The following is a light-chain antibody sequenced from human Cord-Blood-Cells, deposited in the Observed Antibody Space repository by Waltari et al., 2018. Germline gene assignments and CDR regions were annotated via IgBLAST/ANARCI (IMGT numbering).Light chain of an antibody. J-gene: IGLJ3*02. CDR1: ALPKQY. CDR3: QSADSSGTWV. CDR2: KDS. V-gene: IGLV3-25*03. Sequence: SYELTQPPSVSVSPGQTARITCSGDALPKQYAYWYQQKPGQAPVLVIYKDSERHSGVPERFSGSSSGTTVTLTSSGVQAEDGADYYCQSADSSGTWVFGGGTKLTVL.